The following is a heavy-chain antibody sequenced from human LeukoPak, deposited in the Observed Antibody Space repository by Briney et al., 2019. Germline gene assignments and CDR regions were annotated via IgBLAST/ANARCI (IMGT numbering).Heavy chain of an antibody. V-gene: IGHV4-31*03. J-gene: IGHJ4*02. CDR1: DDSISRRGYY. CDR2: SYCNGRSGNT. CDR3: ANSLPTVSTRNYFGY. D-gene: IGHD5/OR15-5a*01. Sequence: SETLSLTCSVSDDSISRRGYYWSWIRQRPGMGLEWMGYSYCNGRSGNTYYNLALKSRVTMSIDTGEKHFSLRLTSVTAADTAVYYCANSLPTVSTRNYFGYWGQGTLVIVSS.